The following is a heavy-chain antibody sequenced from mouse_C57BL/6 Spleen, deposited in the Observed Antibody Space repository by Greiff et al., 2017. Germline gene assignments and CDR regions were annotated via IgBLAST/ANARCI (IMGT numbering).Heavy chain of an antibody. CDR1: GFTFSSYG. Sequence: EVMLVESGGDLVKPGGSLKLSCAASGFTFSSYGMSWVRQTPDKRLEWVATISSGGSYTYYPASVKGRFTISRDNAKNTLYLQMSSLKSEDTAMYYCACLIYYDYDGYAMDYWGQGTSVTVSA. V-gene: IGHV5-6*01. D-gene: IGHD2-4*01. CDR2: ISSGGSYT. J-gene: IGHJ4*01. CDR3: ACLIYYDYDGYAMDY.